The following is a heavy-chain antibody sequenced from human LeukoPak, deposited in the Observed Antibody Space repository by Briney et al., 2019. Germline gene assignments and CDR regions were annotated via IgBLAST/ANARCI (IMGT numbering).Heavy chain of an antibody. CDR2: ISGSGGST. J-gene: IGHJ4*02. V-gene: IGHV3-23*01. CDR3: AKDFVRVLDYQPLLAFDY. D-gene: IGHD2-2*01. CDR1: GFTFSSYA. Sequence: GGSLRLSCAASGFTFSSYAMSWVRQAPGKGLEWVSAISGSGGSTYYADFVKGRFTISRDNSKNTLYLQMNSLRAEDTAVYYCAKDFVRVLDYQPLLAFDYWGQGTLVTVSS.